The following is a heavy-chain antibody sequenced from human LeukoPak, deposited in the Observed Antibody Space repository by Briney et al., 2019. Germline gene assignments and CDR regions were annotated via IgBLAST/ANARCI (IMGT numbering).Heavy chain of an antibody. CDR2: MNPNSGNT. Sequence: ASVKVFCKASGYTFTSYDINWVRQATGQGLEWMGWMNPNSGNTGYAQKFQGRVTMTRNTSISTAYMELSSLRSEDTAVYYCARAVYYYDSSGYYSNTFDPWGQGTLVTVSS. J-gene: IGHJ5*02. CDR3: ARAVYYYDSSGYYSNTFDP. V-gene: IGHV1-8*01. CDR1: GYTFTSYD. D-gene: IGHD3-22*01.